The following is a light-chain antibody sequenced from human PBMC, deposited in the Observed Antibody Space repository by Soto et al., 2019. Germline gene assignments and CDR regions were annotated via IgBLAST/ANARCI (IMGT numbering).Light chain of an antibody. CDR1: QSIINY. CDR3: RQTYSAPRT. V-gene: IGKV1-39*01. J-gene: IGKJ1*01. CDR2: AAS. Sequence: DIQMTQSPSSLSASVGDRVTITCRASQSIINYLNWFQQKPGKAPKLLMYAASSLQSGVPSRFGGSGSGTDFTLTISSLQPEDFATYYCRQTYSAPRTFGQGTKVEIK.